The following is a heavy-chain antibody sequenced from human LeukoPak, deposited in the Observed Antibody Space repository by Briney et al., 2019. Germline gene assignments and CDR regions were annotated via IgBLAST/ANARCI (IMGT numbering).Heavy chain of an antibody. D-gene: IGHD3-10*01. CDR2: IYYSGSS. J-gene: IGHJ3*02. V-gene: IGHV4-59*08. CDR1: GGSMRNYY. CDR3: ARRDLHYPGAFDI. Sequence: SETLSLTCTVSGGSMRNYYWNWIRQPPGKGLEWIGYIYYSGSSYYNPSLKSRVTISLDTSKNQFSLKLSSVTAADTAGYYCARRDLHYPGAFDIWGQGTMVTIPS.